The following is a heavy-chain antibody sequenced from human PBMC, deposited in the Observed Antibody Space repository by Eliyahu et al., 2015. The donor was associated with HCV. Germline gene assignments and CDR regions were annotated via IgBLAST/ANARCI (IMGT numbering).Heavy chain of an antibody. D-gene: IGHD1-14*01. V-gene: IGHV3-74*03. Sequence: EVQLVESGGGLVQPGGSLRLSCAASGFTFSNYWMHWVRQGPGKGLGGFFRFNTDGSSTKYADSVKGRFTISRDNAKNTLYLQMNDLRDEDTAVYYCARGGSHTGGAFDMWGQGTLVTVSS. J-gene: IGHJ3*02. CDR1: GFTFSNYW. CDR2: FNTDGSST. CDR3: ARGGSHTGGAFDM.